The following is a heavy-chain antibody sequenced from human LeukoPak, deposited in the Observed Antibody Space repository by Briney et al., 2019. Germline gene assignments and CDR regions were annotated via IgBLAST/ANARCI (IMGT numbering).Heavy chain of an antibody. J-gene: IGHJ4*02. Sequence: ASVKVSCKASGYTFTGYYMHWVRQAPGQGLEWMGWINPNSGGTNYAQKFQGRVTMTRDTSISTAYMELSRLRSDDTAVYYCAQAGADRVLRYFDWSTWEWGQGTLVTVSS. V-gene: IGHV1-2*02. CDR2: INPNSGGT. D-gene: IGHD3-9*01. CDR1: GYTFTGYY. CDR3: AQAGADRVLRYFDWSTWE.